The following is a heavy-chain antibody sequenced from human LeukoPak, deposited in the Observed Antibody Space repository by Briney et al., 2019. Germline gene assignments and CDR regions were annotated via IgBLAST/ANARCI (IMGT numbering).Heavy chain of an antibody. CDR3: ARGLYRYSSGWHFDY. D-gene: IGHD6-19*01. CDR2: IQSVSLTI. J-gene: IGHJ4*02. Sequence: GGSLTLSCAASGFNFSDYNMNWVRQVPGKGLEWVSYIQSVSLTIYYLDSVKGRFTISRDNAKNSLFLQMNSLRVEDTAVYYCARGLYRYSSGWHFDYWGQGILVTVSS. CDR1: GFNFSDYN. V-gene: IGHV3-48*04.